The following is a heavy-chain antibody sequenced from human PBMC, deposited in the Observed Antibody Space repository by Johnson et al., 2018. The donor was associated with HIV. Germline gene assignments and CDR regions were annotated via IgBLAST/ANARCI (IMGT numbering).Heavy chain of an antibody. Sequence: QVQLVESGGGVVQPGRSLRLSCAASAFTFSSYGMHWVRQATGKGLEWVSVIYSGGSTYYADSVKGRFTISRDNSKNTLYLQMNSLRAEDTAVYYCAREGGYSGYEGVGHTNDAFDIWGQGTMVTVSS. CDR3: AREGGYSGYEGVGHTNDAFDI. CDR2: IYSGGST. V-gene: IGHV3-NL1*01. CDR1: AFTFSSYG. D-gene: IGHD5-12*01. J-gene: IGHJ3*02.